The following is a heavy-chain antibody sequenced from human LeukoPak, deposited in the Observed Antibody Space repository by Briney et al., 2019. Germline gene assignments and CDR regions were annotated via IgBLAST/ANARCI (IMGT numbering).Heavy chain of an antibody. CDR3: ARGRRVGATISVY. J-gene: IGHJ4*02. CDR1: GYTFTSYD. V-gene: IGHV1-8*01. CDR2: MSPNSGNT. Sequence: ASVKVSCKASGYTFTSYDINWVRQATGQGLEWMGWMSPNSGNTGYAQKFQGRVTMTRNTSISTAYMELNSLRPEDTAVYYCARGRRVGATISVYWGQGTPVTVSS. D-gene: IGHD1-26*01.